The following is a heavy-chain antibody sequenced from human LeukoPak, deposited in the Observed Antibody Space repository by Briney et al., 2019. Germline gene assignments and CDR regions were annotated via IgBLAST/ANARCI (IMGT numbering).Heavy chain of an antibody. D-gene: IGHD3/OR15-3a*01. CDR1: GESFSGFF. Sequence: SETLSLTCAINGESFSGFFCTWIRQSPGKGLEWIGEVSHGGSTLYNPSLKSRVTLSVDTFKNHFSLNLSSVTAADTAVYYCARGRTHNWFDPWGQGTLVTVSS. J-gene: IGHJ5*02. CDR2: VSHGGST. CDR3: ARGRTHNWFDP. V-gene: IGHV4-34*01.